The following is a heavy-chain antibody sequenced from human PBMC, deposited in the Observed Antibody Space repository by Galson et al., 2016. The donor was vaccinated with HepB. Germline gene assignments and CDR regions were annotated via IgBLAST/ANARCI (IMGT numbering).Heavy chain of an antibody. CDR2: ISDRGAYT. CDR1: GFSFSDYY. Sequence: SLRLSCAASGFSFSDYYMSWVRQAPGKGLEWVSCISDRGAYTNYADSVKGRFTISRDNAKNTLYLQMNYLRAEDTAVYYCAKAADYYDSSGYYYLNWFDPWGQGTLVTVSS. V-gene: IGHV3-11*05. D-gene: IGHD3-22*01. CDR3: AKAADYYDSSGYYYLNWFDP. J-gene: IGHJ5*02.